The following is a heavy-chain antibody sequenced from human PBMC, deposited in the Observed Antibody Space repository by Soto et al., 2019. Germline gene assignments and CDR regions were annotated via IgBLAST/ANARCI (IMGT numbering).Heavy chain of an antibody. CDR2: ISSSGSII. J-gene: IGHJ4*02. Sequence: LRLSCAASGFTFRSFEMDWVRQTPGKGLEWVSYISSSGSIIYYADSVKGRFTISRDNAKNSLYLQLNSLRAEDTAVYYCARDLGYYASDGYFDYWGQGTVVTVSS. D-gene: IGHD3-22*01. V-gene: IGHV3-48*03. CDR1: GFTFRSFE. CDR3: ARDLGYYASDGYFDY.